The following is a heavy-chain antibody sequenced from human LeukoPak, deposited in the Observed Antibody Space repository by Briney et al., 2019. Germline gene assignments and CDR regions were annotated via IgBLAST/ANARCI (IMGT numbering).Heavy chain of an antibody. J-gene: IGHJ4*02. CDR1: GGSISSYY. CDR3: ARGGYYYDSSGRNFDY. D-gene: IGHD3-22*01. Sequence: SETLSLTCTVSGGSISSYYWSWIRQPPGKGLEWIGYIYYSGSTNYNPSLKSRVTISVDTSKNQFSLKLSSVTAADTAVYYCARGGYYYDSSGRNFDYWGQGTLVTVSS. CDR2: IYYSGST. V-gene: IGHV4-59*01.